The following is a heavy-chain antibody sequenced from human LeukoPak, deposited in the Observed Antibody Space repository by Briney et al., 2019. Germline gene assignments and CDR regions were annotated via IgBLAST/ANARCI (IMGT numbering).Heavy chain of an antibody. J-gene: IGHJ4*02. D-gene: IGHD6-6*01. CDR1: GFTFSDYY. CDR3: VKTARLADH. CDR2: ISQSGGDV. V-gene: IGHV3-11*04. Sequence: GGSLRLSCAASGFTFSDYYMNWIRQTPGKGLEWISYISQSGGDVNYADSVAGRFTISRDNAKNSVNLQMNNLRVEDTAVYYCVKTARLADHWGQGTLVTVSS.